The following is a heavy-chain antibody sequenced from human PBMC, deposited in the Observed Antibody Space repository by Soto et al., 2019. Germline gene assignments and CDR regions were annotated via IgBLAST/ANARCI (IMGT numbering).Heavy chain of an antibody. CDR2: LGQGGGEK. V-gene: IGHV3-7*02. CDR3: AKAEDSSSWLNGPENWFDP. J-gene: IGHJ5*02. Sequence: PGGSLRLSCAASEFSFSDYWMAWVRQAPGKGLEWVANLGQGGGEKHYVDSVKGRFTISRDNAKNSLYLQMNSLRAEDTAVYYCAKAEDSSSWLNGPENWFDPWGQGTLVTVSS. CDR1: EFSFSDYW. D-gene: IGHD6-13*01.